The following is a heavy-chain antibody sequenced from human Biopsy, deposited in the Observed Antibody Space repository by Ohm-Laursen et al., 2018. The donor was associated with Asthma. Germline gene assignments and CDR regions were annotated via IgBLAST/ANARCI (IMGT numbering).Heavy chain of an antibody. Sequence: TLSLTCTVSGGSINIGDYYWSWIRQHPGRGLEWIGYIYYSGSTYYNPSLKSRVTISVDTSKNQFSLKLSSVTAADTAVYYCARERVTAMVTYFDYWGQGTLVTVSS. CDR1: GGSINIGDYY. J-gene: IGHJ4*02. CDR3: ARERVTAMVTYFDY. CDR2: IYYSGST. V-gene: IGHV4-31*03. D-gene: IGHD5-18*01.